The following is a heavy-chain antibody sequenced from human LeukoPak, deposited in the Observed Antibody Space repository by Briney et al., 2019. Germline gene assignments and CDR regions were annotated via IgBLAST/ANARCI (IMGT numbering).Heavy chain of an antibody. V-gene: IGHV4-59*01. CDR2: VYYSGST. Sequence: PSETLSLTCTASGVSIRSYYWSWLRQPPGKGLQWIGYVYYSGSTNYNPSLKSRVTISVDASKNQFSLKLSSVTAADTAVYYCAGAAALTNWFDPWGQGTLVTVSS. J-gene: IGHJ5*02. D-gene: IGHD6-13*01. CDR3: AGAAALTNWFDP. CDR1: GVSIRSYY.